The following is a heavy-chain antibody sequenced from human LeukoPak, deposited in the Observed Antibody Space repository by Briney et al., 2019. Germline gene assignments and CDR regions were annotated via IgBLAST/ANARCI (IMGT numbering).Heavy chain of an antibody. J-gene: IGHJ4*02. CDR3: ARTYKYSSSWYDGY. CDR2: MNPNSGNT. CDR1: GYTFTSYD. D-gene: IGHD6-13*01. Sequence: GASVKVSCKASGYTFTSYDINWVRQATGQGLEWMGWMNPNSGNTGYAQKFQGRVTMTRNTSISTAYMEPSSLRSEDTAVYYCARTYKYSSSWYDGYWGQGTLVTVSS. V-gene: IGHV1-8*01.